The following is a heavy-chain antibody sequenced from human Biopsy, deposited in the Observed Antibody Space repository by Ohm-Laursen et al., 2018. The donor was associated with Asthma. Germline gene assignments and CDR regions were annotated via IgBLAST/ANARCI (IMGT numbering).Heavy chain of an antibody. CDR3: ARKAGSCISRTCYSLDF. V-gene: IGHV1-69*13. CDR2: INSVFGTT. D-gene: IGHD2-2*01. J-gene: IGHJ4*02. CDR1: GGTFNTYV. Sequence: SVEVSCKSLGGTFNTYVIGWVRQAPGQGLEWMGGINSVFGTTTYPQKFQDRVTITADGSTSTVYMELSSLRSEDTAVYYCARKAGSCISRTCYSLDFWGQGTLVTVSS.